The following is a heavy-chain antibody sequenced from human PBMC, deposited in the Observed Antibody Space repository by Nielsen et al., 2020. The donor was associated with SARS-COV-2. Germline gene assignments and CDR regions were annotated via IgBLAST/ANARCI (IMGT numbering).Heavy chain of an antibody. V-gene: IGHV3-21*01. J-gene: IGHJ4*02. Sequence: GGSLRLSCAASGFTFSDCSMNWVRQAPGKGLEWVSVISRNGDYIYYGDSVKGRFTISRDNTKNSLYLQINSLRAEDTAVYYCARDGPGWSRDYWGQGTLVTVSS. CDR1: GFTFSDCS. CDR2: ISRNGDYI. CDR3: ARDGPGWSRDY. D-gene: IGHD1-1*01.